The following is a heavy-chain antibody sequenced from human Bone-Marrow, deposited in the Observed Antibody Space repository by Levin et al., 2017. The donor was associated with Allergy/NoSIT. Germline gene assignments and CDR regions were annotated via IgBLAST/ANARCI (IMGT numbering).Heavy chain of an antibody. CDR3: ARAAPSSSWSFDY. D-gene: IGHD6-13*01. V-gene: IGHV3-30*04. J-gene: IGHJ4*02. Sequence: GESLKISCAASGFTFSSYAMHWVRQAPGKGLEWVAVISYDGSNKYYADSVKGRFTISRDNSKNTLYLQMNSLRAEDTAVYYCARAAPSSSWSFDYWGQGTLVTVSS. CDR1: GFTFSSYA. CDR2: ISYDGSNK.